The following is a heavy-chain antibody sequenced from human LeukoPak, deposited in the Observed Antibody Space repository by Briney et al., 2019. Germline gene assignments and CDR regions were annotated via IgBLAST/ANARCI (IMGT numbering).Heavy chain of an antibody. CDR3: ARNIRGYSGYDLDY. D-gene: IGHD5-12*01. CDR2: INPNSGGT. CDR1: GYTFTGYY. V-gene: IGHV1-2*02. J-gene: IGHJ4*02. Sequence: ASVKVSCKASGYTFTGYYMHWVRQAPGQGLEWMGWINPNSGGTNYAQKFQGRVTMTRDTSISTAYMELSRLRSDDTAVYFCARNIRGYSGYDLDYWGQGTLVTVSS.